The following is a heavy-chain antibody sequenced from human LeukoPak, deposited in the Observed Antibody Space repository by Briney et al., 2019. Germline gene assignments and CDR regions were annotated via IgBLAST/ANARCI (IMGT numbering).Heavy chain of an antibody. J-gene: IGHJ4*02. D-gene: IGHD6-19*01. CDR1: GGTFSSYA. V-gene: IGHV1-2*02. CDR2: INPNSGGT. CDR3: ASSIAVAGTDY. Sequence: GSSVKVSCKASGGTFSSYAISWVRQAPGQGLEWMGWINPNSGGTNYAQKFQGRVTMTRDTSISTAYMELSRLRSDDTAVYYCASSIAVAGTDYWGQGTLVTVSS.